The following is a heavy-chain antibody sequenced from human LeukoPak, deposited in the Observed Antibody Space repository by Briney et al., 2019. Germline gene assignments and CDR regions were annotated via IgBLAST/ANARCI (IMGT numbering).Heavy chain of an antibody. CDR1: GYTFTGYY. D-gene: IGHD3-16*02. CDR3: ARARYYDYVWGSYRHPLFFDY. J-gene: IGHJ4*02. V-gene: IGHV1-2*04. CDR2: INPNSGGT. Sequence: ASVKVSCKASGYTFTGYYMHWVRQAPGQGLEWMGWINPNSGGTNYAQKFQGWVTMTRDTSTSTVYMELSSLRSEDTAVYYCARARYYDYVWGSYRHPLFFDYWGQGTLVTVSS.